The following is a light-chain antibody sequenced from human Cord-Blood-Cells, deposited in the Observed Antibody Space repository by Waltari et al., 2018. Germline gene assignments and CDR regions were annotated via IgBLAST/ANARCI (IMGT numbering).Light chain of an antibody. CDR3: AAWDDSLNGHAV. CDR2: SNN. Sequence: QSVLTQPPSASGTPGQRVTISCSGSSPNIGSNTVNWYQQLPGTAPKLLSYSNNQRPSGVPDRFSGSKSGTSASLAISGLQSEDEADYYCAAWDDSLNGHAVFGGGTQLTVL. CDR1: SPNIGSNT. J-gene: IGLJ7*01. V-gene: IGLV1-44*01.